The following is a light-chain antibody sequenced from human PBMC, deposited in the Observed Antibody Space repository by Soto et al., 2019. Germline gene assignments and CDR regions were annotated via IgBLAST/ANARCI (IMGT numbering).Light chain of an antibody. CDR2: EVD. CDR3: ASYAGSDNYV. V-gene: IGLV2-8*01. CDR1: SGDIGGYNY. J-gene: IGLJ1*01. Sequence: QSVVTQPPSASGSPGQSVTISCTGTSGDIGGYNYVSWFQQYPGKAPKLMIFEVDKRPSGVPDRFSGSKSGNTASLTVSGLRADDEADYYCASYAGSDNYVFGTGTKVTVL.